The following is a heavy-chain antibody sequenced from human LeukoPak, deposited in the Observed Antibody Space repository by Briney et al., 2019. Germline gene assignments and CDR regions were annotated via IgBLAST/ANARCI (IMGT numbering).Heavy chain of an antibody. V-gene: IGHV3-64*01. CDR3: ARAGGYCSSTSCYLPSITIFGVDIPDAFDI. CDR1: GFTFSSYA. Sequence: GGSLRLSCAASGFTFSSYAMHWVRQAPGKGLEYVSAISSNGGSTYYANSVKGRFTISRDNSKNTLYLQMGSLRAEDMAVYYCARAGGYCSSTSCYLPSITIFGVDIPDAFDIWGQGTMVTVSS. CDR2: ISSNGGST. D-gene: IGHD2-2*01. J-gene: IGHJ3*02.